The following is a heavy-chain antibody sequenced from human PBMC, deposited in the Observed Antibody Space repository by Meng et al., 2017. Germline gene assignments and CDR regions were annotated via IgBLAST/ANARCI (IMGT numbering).Heavy chain of an antibody. Sequence: SVKVSCKASGGTFSSYAISWVRQAPGQGLEWIGGIIPIFGTANYAQKFQGRVTITADKSTNTAYMELSSLRSEDTAVYYCARVVRGVRGDIGLWGQGTLVTVSS. CDR1: GGTFSSYA. D-gene: IGHD3-10*01. CDR2: IIPIFGTA. CDR3: ARVVRGVRGDIGL. J-gene: IGHJ4*02. V-gene: IGHV1-69*06.